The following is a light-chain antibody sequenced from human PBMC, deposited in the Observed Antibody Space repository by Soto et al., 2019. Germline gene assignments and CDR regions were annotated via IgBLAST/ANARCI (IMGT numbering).Light chain of an antibody. CDR2: KAS. Sequence: DIQMTQSPSTLSASVGDRVTLICRASQGIGYWLAWYQQKPGKAPNVLIHKASSLASGVTSRFSGSGSGTQFTLTISSLQPDDFATYYCQQYNSYFYTFGQGTKLQI. CDR1: QGIGYW. CDR3: QQYNSYFYT. J-gene: IGKJ2*01. V-gene: IGKV1-5*03.